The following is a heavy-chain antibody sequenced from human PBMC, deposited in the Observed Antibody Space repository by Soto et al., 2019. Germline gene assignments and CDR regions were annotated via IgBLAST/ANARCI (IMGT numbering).Heavy chain of an antibody. V-gene: IGHV4-61*01. CDR2: IYYSGST. J-gene: IGHJ4*02. Sequence: SETLSLTCRVSGASVISGTYCWTWIRQPPGKGSESIGYIYYSGSTNYNPSLKSRLTISVDTFKSQFSLNLTLVTAADTAIYYCARDSRERGPQLVGQLDSWGQGTLVTVSS. D-gene: IGHD6-13*01. CDR3: ARDSRERGPQLVGQLDS. CDR1: GASVISGTYC.